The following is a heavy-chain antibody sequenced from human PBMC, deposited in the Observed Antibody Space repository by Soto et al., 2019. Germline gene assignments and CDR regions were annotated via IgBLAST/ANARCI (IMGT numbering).Heavy chain of an antibody. J-gene: IGHJ3*02. V-gene: IGHV4-34*01. CDR1: GGSFIGYY. CDR3: ASLAVVVPAAAFDAFDI. D-gene: IGHD2-2*01. CDR2: INHSGST. Sequence: PLEILSLTCAVYGGSFIGYYWSWIRQPPGKGLEWIGEINHSGSTNYNPSLKSRVTISVDTSKNQFSLKLSSVTAADTAVYYCASLAVVVPAAAFDAFDIWGQGTMVTVSS.